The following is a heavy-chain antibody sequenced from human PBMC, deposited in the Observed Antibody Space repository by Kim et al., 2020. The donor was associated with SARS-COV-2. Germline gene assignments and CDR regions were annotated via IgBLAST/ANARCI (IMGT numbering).Heavy chain of an antibody. CDR3: ARSNYFHN. CDR1: GFDFSHHW. Sequence: GGSLRLSCAASGFDFSHHWMNWVRQAPGKGLELVANINPDGSETTYVDSVRGRFTISRDNAKNSLYLQMNSLRDVDTAVYYCARSNYFHNWGQGTLVTVSS. V-gene: IGHV3-7*03. CDR2: INPDGSET. J-gene: IGHJ4*02.